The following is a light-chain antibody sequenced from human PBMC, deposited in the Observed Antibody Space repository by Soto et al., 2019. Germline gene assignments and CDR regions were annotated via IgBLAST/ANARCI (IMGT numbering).Light chain of an antibody. Sequence: EIVLTQSPGTLSLSPGERATLSCRASQSVTSSYLAWYQQKPGHSPALLIYGASNRATGIPVRFSGSGSGTDFTLTISSLEPEDFAVYYCQQRSTWPPFSFGPGTKVDIK. CDR2: GAS. CDR1: QSVTSSY. J-gene: IGKJ3*01. CDR3: QQRSTWPPFS. V-gene: IGKV3D-20*02.